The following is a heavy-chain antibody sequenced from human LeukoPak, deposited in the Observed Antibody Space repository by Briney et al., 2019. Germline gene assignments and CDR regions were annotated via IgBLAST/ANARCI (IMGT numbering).Heavy chain of an antibody. CDR2: ISYDGSNK. CDR1: GFTFSSYA. Sequence: GGSLRLSCAASGFTFSSYAMHWFRQAPGKGLEWVAVISYDGSNKYYADSVKGRFTISRDNSKNTLYLQMNSLRAEDTAVYYCAREGSGSYWGRSYYYYGMDVWGQGTTVTVSS. CDR3: AREGSGSYWGRSYYYYGMDV. J-gene: IGHJ6*02. D-gene: IGHD1-26*01. V-gene: IGHV3-30-3*01.